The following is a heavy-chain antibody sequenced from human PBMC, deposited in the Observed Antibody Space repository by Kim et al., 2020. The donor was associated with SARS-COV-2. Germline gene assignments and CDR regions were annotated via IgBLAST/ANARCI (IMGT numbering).Heavy chain of an antibody. CDR2: MNPKSGNT. CDR3: ARGIQQLHGMDV. D-gene: IGHD6-13*01. CDR1: GYTFTNYD. Sequence: ASVKVSCKASGYTFTNYDFSWVRQATGQGLEWMGWMNPKSGNTGYAQKFQGRVTMTRNTSISTAYMELSSLRSEDTAVYYCARGIQQLHGMDVWGQGTTV. J-gene: IGHJ6*02. V-gene: IGHV1-8*01.